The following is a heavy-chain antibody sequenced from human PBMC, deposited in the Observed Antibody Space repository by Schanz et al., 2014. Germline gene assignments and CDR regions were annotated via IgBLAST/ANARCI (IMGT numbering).Heavy chain of an antibody. CDR3: ARFLARYQYYGVDV. CDR2: ISGSSIHK. V-gene: IGHV3-11*05. J-gene: IGHJ6*02. CDR1: GFTFTNYW. D-gene: IGHD3-3*01. Sequence: VQLVESGGDLVQPGGSLRLSCVGSGFTFTNYWMHWIRQAPGKGLEWVSHISGSSIHKNYADSVKGRFSISRDNGETSVYLQINSLRVEDTAVYYCARFLARYQYYGVDVWGQGTTVIVSS.